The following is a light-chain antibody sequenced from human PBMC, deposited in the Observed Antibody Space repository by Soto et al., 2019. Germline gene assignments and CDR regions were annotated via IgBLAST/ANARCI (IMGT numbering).Light chain of an antibody. J-gene: IGKJ1*01. Sequence: DIEMTQSPSSLSASVGDRVTITCRASQSISSWLAWYQQKPGKAPKLLIYKASTLESGVPSRFSGSESGTEFTLTVSGLQPDDFATYFCRQYYTYSPWPFGQGTKVEV. CDR1: QSISSW. V-gene: IGKV1-5*03. CDR3: RQYYTYSPWP. CDR2: KAS.